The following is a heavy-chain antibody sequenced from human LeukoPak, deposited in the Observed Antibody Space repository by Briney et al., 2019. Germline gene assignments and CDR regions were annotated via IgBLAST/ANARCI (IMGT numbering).Heavy chain of an antibody. CDR2: INTDGSST. CDR1: GFTFSSYW. CDR3: ARGSPRGIAAAGTNY. D-gene: IGHD6-13*01. J-gene: IGHJ4*02. Sequence: PGGSLRLSCAASGFTFSSYWMHWVRQAPGKGLVWVSRINTDGSSTSYADSVKGRFTISRDNAKNTLYLQMNRLRAEDTAVYYCARGSPRGIAAAGTNYWGQGTLVTVSS. V-gene: IGHV3-74*01.